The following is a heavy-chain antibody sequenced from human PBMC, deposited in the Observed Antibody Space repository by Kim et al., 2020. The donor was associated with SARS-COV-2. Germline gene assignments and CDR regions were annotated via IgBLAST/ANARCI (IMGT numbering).Heavy chain of an antibody. CDR3: AKGVINSGFDY. D-gene: IGHD1-26*01. Sequence: GGSLRLSCVASGFTFSTSPMGWVRQAPGKGLEWVSRIRWDGTRTYYSDSMKGRVTTSSDKSKNTLYLHMNSLRVEDKAVYYCAKGVINSGFDYWGQGT. CDR1: GFTFSTSP. CDR2: IRWDGTRT. J-gene: IGHJ4*02. V-gene: IGHV3-23*01.